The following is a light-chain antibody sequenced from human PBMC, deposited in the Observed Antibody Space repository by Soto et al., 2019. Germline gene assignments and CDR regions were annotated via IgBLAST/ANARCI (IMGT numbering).Light chain of an antibody. CDR3: SSYTSSSTLYV. CDR2: DVT. J-gene: IGLJ1*01. CDR1: SSDVGDNNY. V-gene: IGLV2-14*04. Sequence: QSITISCTGTSSDVGDNNYVSWYQQHPGKAPKLMLYDVTHRPSGIFIRFSGSKSGNTASLTISGLQAEDEADYYCSSYTSSSTLYVFGSGNKLTVL.